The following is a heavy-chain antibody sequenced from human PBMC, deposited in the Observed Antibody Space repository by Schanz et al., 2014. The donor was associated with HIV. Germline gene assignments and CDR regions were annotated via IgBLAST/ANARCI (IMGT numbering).Heavy chain of an antibody. Sequence: EVQLLESGGGLVQPGGSLRLTCAASGFSFSSFSMNWVRQAPGKGLEWVSTISAGVGTASYADSVKGRFTISRDNSKNTLYLQMTTLRIDDTAVYYCAKPEYDSRGNSQSHFDYWGQGTLVTVSS. CDR1: GFSFSSFS. CDR3: AKPEYDSRGNSQSHFDY. D-gene: IGHD3-22*01. CDR2: ISAGVGTA. J-gene: IGHJ4*02. V-gene: IGHV3-23*01.